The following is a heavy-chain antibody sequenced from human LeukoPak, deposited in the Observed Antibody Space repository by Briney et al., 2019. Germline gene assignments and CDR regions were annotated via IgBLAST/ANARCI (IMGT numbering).Heavy chain of an antibody. J-gene: IGHJ4*02. Sequence: SETLSLTCTVSGGSINNYYWSWIRQPPGKGLEWIGYISYIGSTICNPSLKSRVTISVDTSKNQFSLKLTSVTAADAAVYYCARTKLYCSGGSCYSSLDYWGQGTLVTVSS. CDR3: ARTKLYCSGGSCYSSLDY. CDR1: GGSINNYY. V-gene: IGHV4-59*01. CDR2: ISYIGST. D-gene: IGHD2-15*01.